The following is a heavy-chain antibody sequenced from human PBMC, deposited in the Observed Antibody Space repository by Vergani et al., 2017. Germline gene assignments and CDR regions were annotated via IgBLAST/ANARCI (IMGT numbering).Heavy chain of an antibody. CDR1: GYTFTGYY. CDR2: INPNSGGT. J-gene: IGHJ6*03. V-gene: IGHV1-2*02. CDR3: ARDLVVVVPAANYYYYYMDV. D-gene: IGHD2-2*01. Sequence: QVQLVQSGAEVKKPGASVKVSCKASGYTFTGYYMHWERQAPGQGLEWMGWINPNSGGTNYAQKFQGRVTMTRDTSISTAYMELSRLRSDDTAVYYCARDLVVVVPAANYYYYYMDVWGKGTTVTVSS.